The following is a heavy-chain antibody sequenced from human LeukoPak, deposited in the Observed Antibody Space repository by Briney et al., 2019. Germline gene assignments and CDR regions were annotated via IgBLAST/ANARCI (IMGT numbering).Heavy chain of an antibody. J-gene: IGHJ3*02. CDR3: ARLRDSSGYYGRGDAFDI. V-gene: IGHV4-59*08. CDR1: GGSISSYY. Sequence: PSETLSLTCTVSGGSISSYYWSWIRQPPGKGLEWIGYIYYSGSTNYNPSLKSRVTISVDTSKNQFSLKLSSVTAADTAVYYCARLRDSSGYYGRGDAFDIWGQGTMVTVSS. CDR2: IYYSGST. D-gene: IGHD3-22*01.